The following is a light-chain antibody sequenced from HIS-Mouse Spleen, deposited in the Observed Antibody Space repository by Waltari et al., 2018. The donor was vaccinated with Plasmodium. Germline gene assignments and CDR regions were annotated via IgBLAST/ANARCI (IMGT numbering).Light chain of an antibody. CDR1: ALTKKY. J-gene: IGLJ3*02. V-gene: IGLV3-10*01. Sequence: SYELTQPPAVSVSPGQTARITCAGDALTKKYDSWYQQKSGQAPVLVIYEDSKRPSGIPERFSGSSSGTMATLTISGAQVEDEADYYCYSTDSSGNHRVFGGGTKLTVL. CDR2: EDS. CDR3: YSTDSSGNHRV.